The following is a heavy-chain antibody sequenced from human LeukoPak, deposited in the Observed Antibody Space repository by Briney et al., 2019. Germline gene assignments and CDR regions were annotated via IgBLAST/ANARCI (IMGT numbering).Heavy chain of an antibody. Sequence: ASVKVSCKASGYTFTSYDINWVRQAPGQGLEWMGWKNPNSGNTGYAQKFQGRVTMTRNTSISTAYMELSSLRSEDTAVYYCARGRRDIVVVPAANWFDPWGQGTLVTVSS. D-gene: IGHD2-2*01. CDR1: GYTFTSYD. V-gene: IGHV1-8*01. J-gene: IGHJ5*02. CDR2: KNPNSGNT. CDR3: ARGRRDIVVVPAANWFDP.